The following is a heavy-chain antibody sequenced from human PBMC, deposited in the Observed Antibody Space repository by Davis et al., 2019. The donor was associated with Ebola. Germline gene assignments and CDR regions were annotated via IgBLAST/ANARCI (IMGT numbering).Heavy chain of an antibody. J-gene: IGHJ4*02. CDR2: TNGRGSLK. Sequence: GESLKISCVVPGFDFDNSWMTWVRQAPGKGLERVANTNGRGSLKNYVDSVKGRFTISRDNAQKSLYLEMNSLRVEDTAIYFCATDNWGPALWGQGTLLTVSS. D-gene: IGHD7-27*01. CDR3: ATDNWGPAL. V-gene: IGHV3-7*01. CDR1: GFDFDNSW.